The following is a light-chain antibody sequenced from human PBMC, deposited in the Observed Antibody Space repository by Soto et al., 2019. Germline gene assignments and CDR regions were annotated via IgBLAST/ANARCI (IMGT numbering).Light chain of an antibody. V-gene: IGKV3-15*01. Sequence: EIVMTQSPATLSVSPGERATLSCRASRSISSNLAWYQQKPGQAPRLLIYGASTRATGIPARFSGSGSGTEFTLTISSLQSEDFAVYYCQQYGSSPFTFGPGTKVDIK. CDR2: GAS. CDR1: RSISSN. J-gene: IGKJ3*01. CDR3: QQYGSSPFT.